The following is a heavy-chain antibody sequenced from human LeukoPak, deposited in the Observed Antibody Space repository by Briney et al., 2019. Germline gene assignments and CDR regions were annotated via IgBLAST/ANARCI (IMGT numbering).Heavy chain of an antibody. D-gene: IGHD3-10*02. CDR3: GKEQGGSYVHAFDP. J-gene: IGHJ5*02. V-gene: IGHV3-21*01. Sequence: KPGGSLRLSCAASGFTFSSYSMNWVRQAPGKGLEWVSSITTSSSYIYYADSVKGRFTIPRDNSKNTLYLQMNSLRTDGTAVYYCGKEQGGSYVHAFDPWGQGTVVTVSS. CDR1: GFTFSSYS. CDR2: ITTSSSYI.